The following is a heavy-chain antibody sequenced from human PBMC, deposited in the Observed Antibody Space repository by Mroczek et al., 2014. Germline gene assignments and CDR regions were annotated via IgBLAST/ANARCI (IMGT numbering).Heavy chain of an antibody. CDR3: ARGRGNCSSTSCYTIDY. CDR2: INHSGST. V-gene: IGHV4-34*01. J-gene: IGHJ4*02. D-gene: IGHD2-2*02. CDR1: GGSFSGYY. Sequence: QVQLVESGAGLLKPSETLSLTCAVYGGSFSGYYWSWIRQPPGKGLEWIGEINHSGSTNYNPSLKSRVTISVDTSKNQFSLKLSSVTAADTAVYYCARGRGNCSSTSCYTIDYWGQGTLVTVSS.